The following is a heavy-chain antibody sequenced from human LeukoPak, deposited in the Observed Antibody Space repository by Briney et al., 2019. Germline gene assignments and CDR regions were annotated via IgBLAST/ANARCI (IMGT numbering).Heavy chain of an antibody. Sequence: SETLSLTCTVSGASISSHYWTWIRQAPGKGLEWIGYIYYSGSTNYNPSLKSRVTVSVDTSKNQFSLKLSSVTAADTAVYYCARVVYYDSSGYFHNWFDPWGQGTLVTVSS. J-gene: IGHJ5*02. CDR2: IYYSGST. D-gene: IGHD3-22*01. CDR3: ARVVYYDSSGYFHNWFDP. CDR1: GASISSHY. V-gene: IGHV4-59*11.